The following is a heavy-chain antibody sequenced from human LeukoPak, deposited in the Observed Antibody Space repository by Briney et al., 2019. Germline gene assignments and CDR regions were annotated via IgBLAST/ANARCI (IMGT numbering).Heavy chain of an antibody. CDR3: AKAENSYGYMSFDY. D-gene: IGHD5-18*01. CDR1: GFTFSNYA. CDR2: ISGSGGST. V-gene: IGHV3-23*01. Sequence: PGRSLRLSCAASGFTFSNYAMEWVRQAPGKGLEWVSAISGSGGSTYYADSVKGRFTISRDNSKNTLYLQMNSLRAEDTAVYYCAKAENSYGYMSFDYWGQGTLVTVSS. J-gene: IGHJ4*02.